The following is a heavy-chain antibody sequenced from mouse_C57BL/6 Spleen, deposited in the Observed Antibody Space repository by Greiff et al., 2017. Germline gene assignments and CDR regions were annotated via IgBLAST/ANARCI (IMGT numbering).Heavy chain of an antibody. CDR1: GYTFTSYW. D-gene: IGHD1-1*01. J-gene: IGHJ4*01. CDR2: IDPSDSET. Sequence: QVQLKQPGAELVRPGSSVKLSCKASGYTFTSYWMHWVKQRPIQGLEWIGNIDPSDSETHYNQKFKDKATLTVDKSSSTAYMQLSSLTSEDSAVYYCARVYGSSAPYAMDYWGQGTSVTVSS. CDR3: ARVYGSSAPYAMDY. V-gene: IGHV1-52*01.